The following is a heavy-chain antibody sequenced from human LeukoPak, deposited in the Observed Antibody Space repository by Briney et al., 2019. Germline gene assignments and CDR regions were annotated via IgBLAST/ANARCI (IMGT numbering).Heavy chain of an antibody. Sequence: ASVKVSCKASGYTFTDYYMHWVRQAPGQGLGWMGWINPNSGGANYAQRFQGRVTMTGDTSISTAYMELSRLTSDDTAVYYCARNLPTFVDTLEYWGHGPLIIVSS. J-gene: IGHJ4*01. V-gene: IGHV1-2*02. CDR2: INPNSGGA. CDR1: GYTFTDYY. CDR3: ARNLPTFVDTLEY. D-gene: IGHD5-18*01.